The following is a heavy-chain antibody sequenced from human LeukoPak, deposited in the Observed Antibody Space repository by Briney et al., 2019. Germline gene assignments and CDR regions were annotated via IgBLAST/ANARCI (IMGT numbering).Heavy chain of an antibody. CDR3: ARGSGFETGDY. J-gene: IGHJ4*02. CDR2: IYGGSNT. Sequence: GGSPRLSCAASGFTVSSIYMSWVRQAPGKGLEWISVIYGGSNTYYYAASVKGRFTISRDNSKNTVYLQMNSLRVEDTAIYYCARGSGFETGDYWGQGTLVTVSS. V-gene: IGHV3-53*01. D-gene: IGHD5-12*01. CDR1: GFTVSSIY.